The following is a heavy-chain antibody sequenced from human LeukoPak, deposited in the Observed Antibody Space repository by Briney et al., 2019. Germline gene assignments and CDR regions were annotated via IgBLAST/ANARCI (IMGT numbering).Heavy chain of an antibody. Sequence: PGGSLRLSCSASGFTFSSYAMHWVRQAPGKGLEYVSAISCNGGSTYYADSVKGRFTISRVNSKNTLYLQMSSLRAEDTAMYYCVKDVRGYNYAYFDYWGQGTLVTVSS. V-gene: IGHV3-64D*06. J-gene: IGHJ4*02. CDR3: VKDVRGYNYAYFDY. CDR1: GFTFSSYA. CDR2: ISCNGGST. D-gene: IGHD5-18*01.